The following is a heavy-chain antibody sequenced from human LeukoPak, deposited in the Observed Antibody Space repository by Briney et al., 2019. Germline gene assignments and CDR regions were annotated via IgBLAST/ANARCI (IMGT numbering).Heavy chain of an antibody. J-gene: IGHJ4*02. CDR1: GGSISSYY. CDR2: IYYSGST. CDR3: ARGEAFDY. Sequence: SETLCFTCTASGGSISSYYWTWVRQPPGKGLEWIGYIYYSGSTNYNPSLKSRVTISVDTSKNQFSLKLSSVTAADTAVYYCARGEAFDYWGQGTLVTVSS. V-gene: IGHV4-59*01.